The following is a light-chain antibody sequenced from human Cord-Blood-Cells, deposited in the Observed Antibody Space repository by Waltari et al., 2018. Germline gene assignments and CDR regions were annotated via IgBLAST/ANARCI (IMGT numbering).Light chain of an antibody. CDR2: DAS. CDR1: QSVSSY. V-gene: IGKV3-11*01. CDR3: QQRSNWPPLT. J-gene: IGKJ4*01. Sequence: ILLTESPATLPLSPGEKATMSCRASQSVSSYLAWYQQKPGQAPRLLIYDASNRATGIPARFSGSGAGTDFTLTISSLEPEDFAVYYCQQRSNWPPLTCGGGTKVEIK.